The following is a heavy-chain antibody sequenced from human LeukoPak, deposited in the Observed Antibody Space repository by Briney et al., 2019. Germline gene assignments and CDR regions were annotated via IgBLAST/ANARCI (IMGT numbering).Heavy chain of an antibody. V-gene: IGHV1-69*13. Sequence: SVKVSCKASGGTFSSYAISWVRQAPGQGLEWMGGIILIFGTANYAQKFQGRVTITADESTSTAYMELSSLRSEDTAVYYCARGWRGSGRYYYYYYMDVWGKGTTVTISS. CDR2: IILIFGTA. CDR1: GGTFSSYA. J-gene: IGHJ6*03. D-gene: IGHD3-10*01. CDR3: ARGWRGSGRYYYYYYMDV.